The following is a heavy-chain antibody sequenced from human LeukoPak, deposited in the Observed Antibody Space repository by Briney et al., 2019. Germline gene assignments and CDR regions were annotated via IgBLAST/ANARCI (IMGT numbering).Heavy chain of an antibody. CDR2: INGDGSDP. CDR3: GRDGTFTGSNNYYYIDV. J-gene: IGHJ6*03. Sequence: PGGSLRLACPASGFTFSSYWMSWVRQAPGKGLEWVSRINGDGSDPTHADFVKGPFTISRDNAKSTLYLEMKHLRAEDAAVYYCGRDGTFTGSNNYYYIDVWGKGTTVTICS. V-gene: IGHV3-74*03. D-gene: IGHD1-14*01. CDR1: GFTFSSYW.